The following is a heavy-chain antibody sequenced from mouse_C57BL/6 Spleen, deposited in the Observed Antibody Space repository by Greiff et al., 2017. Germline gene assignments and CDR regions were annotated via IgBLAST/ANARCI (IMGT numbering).Heavy chain of an antibody. Sequence: VQLQQPGTELVKPGASVKLSCKASGYTFTSYWMHWVKQRPGQGLEWIGNINPSNGGTNYNEKFKSKATLTVDKSSSTAYMQLSSLTSEDSAVYDCARSLFTTVVAKDYWGQGTTLTVSS. D-gene: IGHD1-1*01. CDR2: INPSNGGT. CDR3: ARSLFTTVVAKDY. CDR1: GYTFTSYW. J-gene: IGHJ2*01. V-gene: IGHV1-53*01.